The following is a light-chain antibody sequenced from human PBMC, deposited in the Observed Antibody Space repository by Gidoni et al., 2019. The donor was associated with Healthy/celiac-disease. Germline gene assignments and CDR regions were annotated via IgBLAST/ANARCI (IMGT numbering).Light chain of an antibody. V-gene: IGKV3-20*01. Sequence: AWYQQKPGQAPRLLIYGASSRATGIPDFTLTISRLEPEDFAVYYCQQYGSSPRATFGPGTKVDIK. CDR3: QQYGSSPRAT. J-gene: IGKJ3*01. CDR2: GAS.